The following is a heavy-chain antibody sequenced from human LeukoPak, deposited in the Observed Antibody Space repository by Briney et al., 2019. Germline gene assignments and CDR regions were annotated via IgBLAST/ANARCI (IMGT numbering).Heavy chain of an antibody. Sequence: PGGSLSLSCAASGFTFSSYAMSWVRQAPGKGLEWVSAISGSGGSTYYADSVKGRFTISRDNSKNTLYLQMNSLRAEDTAVYYCAKDSIYDSSGYYYANYWGQGTLVTVSS. CDR1: GFTFSSYA. J-gene: IGHJ4*02. CDR3: AKDSIYDSSGYYYANY. CDR2: ISGSGGST. D-gene: IGHD3-22*01. V-gene: IGHV3-23*01.